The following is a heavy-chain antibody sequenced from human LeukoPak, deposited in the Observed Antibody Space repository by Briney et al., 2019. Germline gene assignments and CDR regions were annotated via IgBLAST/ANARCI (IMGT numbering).Heavy chain of an antibody. D-gene: IGHD5-24*01. CDR1: GYTFTCCY. CDR3: ARQDQLPGYSGLQAPSNYYYHGMDV. J-gene: IGHJ6*02. Sequence: SSVKVSCKASGYTFTCCYMHGVRQAPGQGLEGMGWINPNSGCTNYAQKFQGRVTMTMDRSISTAYMELSRLRSDDTAVYSCARQDQLPGYSGLQAPSNYYYHGMDVWGQGTTVTVSS. CDR2: INPNSGCT. V-gene: IGHV1-2*02.